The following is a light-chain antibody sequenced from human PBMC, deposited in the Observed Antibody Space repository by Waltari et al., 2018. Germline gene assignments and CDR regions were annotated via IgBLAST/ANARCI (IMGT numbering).Light chain of an antibody. CDR2: DVS. V-gene: IGLV2-14*03. CDR3: SSYTSSTLVV. J-gene: IGLJ2*01. CDR1: SNDVGGYNY. Sequence: QSALTQPASVSGSPGQSITISCPGTSNDVGGYNYVSWYQQHPGKAPKLMIYDVSNRPSGGLNRFSGSKSGNPASLTISGLQAEDEGNYYCSSYTSSTLVVFGGGTNLTVL.